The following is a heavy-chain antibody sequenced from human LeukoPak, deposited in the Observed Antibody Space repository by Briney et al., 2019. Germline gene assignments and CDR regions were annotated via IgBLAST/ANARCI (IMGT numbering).Heavy chain of an antibody. CDR2: IYYSGST. CDR3: ARFYDTSGFDY. D-gene: IGHD3-22*01. V-gene: IGHV4-59*01. Sequence: SETLSLTCTVSGGSISSYYWSWIRQPPGQGLEWIGYIYYSGSTNYNPSLKSRVTISVDTSKNQFSLKLSSVTAADKAVYYCARFYDTSGFDYWGQGTLVTVSS. J-gene: IGHJ4*02. CDR1: GGSISSYY.